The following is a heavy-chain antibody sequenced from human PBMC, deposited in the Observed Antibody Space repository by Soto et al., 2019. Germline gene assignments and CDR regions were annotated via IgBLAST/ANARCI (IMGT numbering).Heavy chain of an antibody. Sequence: GGSLRLSCAASGFTFSDYYMSWIRQAPGKGLEWVSYISSSGSTIYYADSVKGRFTISRDNAKNSLYLQMNSLRAEDTAVYYCARDDRDCTNGVCQYFDWLPTDYWGQGTLVTVSS. J-gene: IGHJ4*02. CDR2: ISSSGSTI. CDR3: ARDDRDCTNGVCQYFDWLPTDY. CDR1: GFTFSDYY. D-gene: IGHD2-8*01. V-gene: IGHV3-11*01.